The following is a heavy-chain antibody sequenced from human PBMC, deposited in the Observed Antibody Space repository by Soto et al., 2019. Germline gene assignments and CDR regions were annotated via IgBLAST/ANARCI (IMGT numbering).Heavy chain of an antibody. D-gene: IGHD3-10*01. CDR3: AKGRSENGLDWLDP. Sequence: PGESLKISCKTSGYSFTIHWIGWVRQMPGKGLEWMGIIYPGDSDTRYSPSFQGQVTISVDNSKNTMSLQLNSLRADDTAIYYCAKGRSENGLDWLDPWGQGTPVT. CDR2: IYPGDSDT. CDR1: GYSFTIHW. V-gene: IGHV5-51*01. J-gene: IGHJ5*02.